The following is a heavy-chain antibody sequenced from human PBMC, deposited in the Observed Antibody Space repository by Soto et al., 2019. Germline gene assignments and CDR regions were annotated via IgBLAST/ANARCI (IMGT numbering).Heavy chain of an antibody. Sequence: QVQLQESGPGLVKPSEILSLTCAVSGDSISRYDCRWIRQPPGKGLESIGYLYYGRSANYNPSLKSRVTLSVDTSTNQCSLTLSSMTAADTAVYYCALRSMAVVPEYWGQGTLVTVSS. CDR2: LYYGRSA. V-gene: IGHV4-59*01. CDR1: GDSISRYD. D-gene: IGHD3-22*01. J-gene: IGHJ4*02. CDR3: ALRSMAVVPEY.